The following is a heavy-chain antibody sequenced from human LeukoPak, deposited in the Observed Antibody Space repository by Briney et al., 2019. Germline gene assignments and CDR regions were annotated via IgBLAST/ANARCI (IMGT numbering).Heavy chain of an antibody. V-gene: IGHV5-51*01. Sequence: GESLKISCKGSGYSFTNYWIGWVRQMPGKGLEWMGIIHPSDSETTYSPSFQGQVTMSADKSISTAYLQWNSLKVSDTAMYYCARHVFHMVRTYHFDYWGQGTLVTVSS. CDR3: ARHVFHMVRTYHFDY. CDR1: GYSFTNYW. J-gene: IGHJ4*02. CDR2: IHPSDSET. D-gene: IGHD4/OR15-4a*01.